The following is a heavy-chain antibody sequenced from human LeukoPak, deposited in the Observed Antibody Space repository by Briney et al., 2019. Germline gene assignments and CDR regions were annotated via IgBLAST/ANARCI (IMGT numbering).Heavy chain of an antibody. CDR1: GFTFSSYW. V-gene: IGHV3-74*01. CDR2: INSDGSST. Sequence: PGGSLRLSRAASGFTFSSYWMHWVRQAPGKGLVWVSRINSDGSSTSYADSVKGRFTISRDNAKNTLYLQMNSLRAEDTAVYYCARTLIAAAAAFDYWGQGTLVTVSS. CDR3: ARTLIAAAAAFDY. J-gene: IGHJ4*02. D-gene: IGHD6-13*01.